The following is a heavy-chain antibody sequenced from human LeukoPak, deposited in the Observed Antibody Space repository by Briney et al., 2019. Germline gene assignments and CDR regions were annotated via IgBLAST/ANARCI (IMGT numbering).Heavy chain of an antibody. V-gene: IGHV3-7*01. D-gene: IGHD1-20*01. Sequence: PGGSLRLSCAASGFAFRNFWMSWVRQAPGKGLELVANTKQDGSGKYYVDSVEGRFTVSRDNAKNSLYLQMNSPRAEDTAVYYCARENYNWNPDQGYKVFDYWGQGILVTVSS. J-gene: IGHJ4*02. CDR2: TKQDGSGK. CDR3: ARENYNWNPDQGYKVFDY. CDR1: GFAFRNFW.